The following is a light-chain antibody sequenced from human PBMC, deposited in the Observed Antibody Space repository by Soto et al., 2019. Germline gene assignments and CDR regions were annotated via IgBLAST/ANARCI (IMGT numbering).Light chain of an antibody. Sequence: QSFLTQPASMSGSPGQSITISCTGTSSDIGRYNFVSWYQHHPGKAPKLIIYEATKRPSGVSYRFSGSKSGNTASLTISGLQAEDEADYYCTSYTITSPYVFGTGTKVTVL. CDR2: EAT. V-gene: IGLV2-14*01. J-gene: IGLJ1*01. CDR3: TSYTITSPYV. CDR1: SSDIGRYNF.